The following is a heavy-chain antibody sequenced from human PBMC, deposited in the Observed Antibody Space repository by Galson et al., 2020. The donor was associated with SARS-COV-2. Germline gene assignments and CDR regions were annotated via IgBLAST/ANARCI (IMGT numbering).Heavy chain of an antibody. J-gene: IGHJ6*02. CDR1: GYTFTSYD. CDR3: ARGLFGGVIVWDYYYGMDV. D-gene: IGHD3-16*02. CDR2: MNPNSGNT. V-gene: IGHV1-8*01. Sequence: ASVKVSCKASGYTFTSYDINWVRQATGQGLEWMGWMNPNSGNTGYAQKFQGRVTMTRNTSISTAYMELSSLRSEDTAVYYCARGLFGGVIVWDYYYGMDVWGQGTTVTVSS.